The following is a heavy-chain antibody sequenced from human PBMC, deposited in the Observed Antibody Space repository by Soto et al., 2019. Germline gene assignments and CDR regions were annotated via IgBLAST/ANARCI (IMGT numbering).Heavy chain of an antibody. D-gene: IGHD5-12*01. Sequence: SETLSLTCTVSGGSTSTYYWTWIRQPPGKGLEWIGYINYRGNTNYNPSLKSRVTISVDTSKNQFSLKLSSVTAADTAVYYCASSRVDIVATIISPTGFDPWGQETLVTVSS. CDR1: GGSTSTYY. CDR3: ASSRVDIVATIISPTGFDP. J-gene: IGHJ5*02. CDR2: INYRGNT. V-gene: IGHV4-59*08.